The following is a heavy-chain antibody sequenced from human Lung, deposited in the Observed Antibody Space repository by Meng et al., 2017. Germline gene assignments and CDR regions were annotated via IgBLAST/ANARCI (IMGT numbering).Heavy chain of an antibody. D-gene: IGHD3-22*01. CDR3: AKHSSGYYQSFDS. J-gene: IGHJ4*02. Sequence: GESLKISCAASGFTFSSYSMSWVRQAPGKGLEWVSVISSNGGTTVYADSAKGRFTISRDNSKNTLYLQLNSLRADDTAVFYCAKHSSGYYQSFDSWGQGTLVTGSS. CDR2: ISSNGGTT. CDR1: GFTFSSYS. V-gene: IGHV3-23*01.